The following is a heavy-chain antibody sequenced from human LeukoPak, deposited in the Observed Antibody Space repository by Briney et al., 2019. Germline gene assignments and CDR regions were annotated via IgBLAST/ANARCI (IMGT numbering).Heavy chain of an antibody. CDR3: ARAYSGYENYYYYYYMDV. V-gene: IGHV3-20*04. D-gene: IGHD5-12*01. CDR2: INWNGGNT. CDR1: GFTFDDYG. Sequence: GGSLRLSCAASGFTFDDYGMSWVRQAPGKGLEWVSGINWNGGNTGYADSVKSRFTISRDNAKNSLYLQMNSLRAEDTALYYCARAYSGYENYYYYYYMDVWGKGTTVTVSS. J-gene: IGHJ6*03.